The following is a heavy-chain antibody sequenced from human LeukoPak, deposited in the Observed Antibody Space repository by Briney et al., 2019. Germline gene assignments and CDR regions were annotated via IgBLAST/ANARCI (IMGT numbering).Heavy chain of an antibody. D-gene: IGHD1-7*01. Sequence: NPGGSLRLSCAASGFSFSDYYMSWIRQAPGKGLEWVSYISSSGDTMSYADSVKGRFTISRDNAKNSLYLQMSSLRAEDAAIYYCARVMGNYASDYWGQGALVTVYS. CDR2: ISSSGDTM. V-gene: IGHV3-11*04. CDR1: GFSFSDYY. CDR3: ARVMGNYASDY. J-gene: IGHJ4*02.